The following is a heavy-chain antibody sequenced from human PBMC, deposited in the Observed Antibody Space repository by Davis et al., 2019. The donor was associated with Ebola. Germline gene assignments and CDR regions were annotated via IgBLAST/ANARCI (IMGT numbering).Heavy chain of an antibody. V-gene: IGHV1-18*04. CDR1: GYTFTIYD. CDR3: ARARGYCSSNSCYTYAFDI. D-gene: IGHD2-2*02. CDR2: ISPYNGNT. Sequence: AASVKASCKASGYTFTIYDIIWVRQAPGQGLEWMGWISPYNGNTNYAQKLQGRVTMTTDTSTSTAYMELRSLRSDDTAVYSCARARGYCSSNSCYTYAFDIWGQGTMVTVSS. J-gene: IGHJ3*02.